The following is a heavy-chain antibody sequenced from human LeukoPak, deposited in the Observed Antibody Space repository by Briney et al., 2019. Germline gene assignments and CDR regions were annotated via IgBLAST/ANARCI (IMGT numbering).Heavy chain of an antibody. D-gene: IGHD3-16*01. V-gene: IGHV4-59*01. J-gene: IGHJ6*03. CDR2: IYYSGIT. CDR3: ARGGHYYYYMDV. Sequence: PSETLSLTCTVSGGSISSYYWSWIRQPPGKGLEWIGYIYYSGITDYNPSLKSRVTISVDTSKNQFSLKLSSVTAADTAVYYCARGGHYYYYMDVWGKGTTVTVSS. CDR1: GGSISSYY.